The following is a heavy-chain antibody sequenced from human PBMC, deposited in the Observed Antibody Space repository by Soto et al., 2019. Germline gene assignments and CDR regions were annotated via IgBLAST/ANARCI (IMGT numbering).Heavy chain of an antibody. CDR3: VQSRCGGDCLEIYSSHAYNGLDV. CDR1: GLSLRKTGVG. J-gene: IGHJ6*02. D-gene: IGHD2-21*02. Sequence: QVTLKESGPTLVKPTQTLTLTCTVSGLSLRKTGVGVGWVRQPPGTALEWLALLYWDDDKRYSPSLRSRLTIANDISEKQVVLTMTNMDTVDTATYYCVQSRCGGDCLEIYSSHAYNGLDVWGQGTTVTVSS. V-gene: IGHV2-5*02. CDR2: LYWDDDK.